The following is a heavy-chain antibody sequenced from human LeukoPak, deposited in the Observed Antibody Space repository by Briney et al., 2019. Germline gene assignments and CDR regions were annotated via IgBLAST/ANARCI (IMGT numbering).Heavy chain of an antibody. D-gene: IGHD4/OR15-4a*01. CDR1: GFTFSSYG. CDR2: ISYDGSHK. V-gene: IGHV3-30*03. J-gene: IGHJ6*02. CDR3: SASRPHYGDYYGLDV. Sequence: GGSLRLSCAASGFTFSSYGMHWVRQAPGKGLEWVAVISYDGSHKYSADSVKGRFPISRDNSKNTLYLQMNSLRAEDTAVYFCSASRPHYGDYYGLDVWGHGTTVTVSS.